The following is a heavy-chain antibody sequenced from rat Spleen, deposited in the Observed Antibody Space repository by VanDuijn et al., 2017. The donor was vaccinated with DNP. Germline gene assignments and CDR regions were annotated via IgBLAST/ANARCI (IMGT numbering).Heavy chain of an antibody. CDR3: TRDEYTTDWYFDF. CDR1: GFIFSNYW. CDR2: ISNTGGST. D-gene: IGHD1-6*01. Sequence: EVQLVESGGGPVQPGRSLKLSCVASGFIFSNYWMTWIRQAPGKGLEWVASISNTGGSTYYPDSVKGRFTISRDNAKSTLYLQMNSLRSEDTATYYCTRDEYTTDWYFDFWGPGTMVTVSS. J-gene: IGHJ1*01. V-gene: IGHV5-31*01.